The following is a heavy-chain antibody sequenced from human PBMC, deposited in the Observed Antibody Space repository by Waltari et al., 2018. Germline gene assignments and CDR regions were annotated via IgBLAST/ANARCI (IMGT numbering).Heavy chain of an antibody. Sequence: VRPVGSGRRLVPAGGTLALPLWALGFYPHKPWAGWVRQFPGKGPMWVARINRGATIGYDDSVRGRFTIFRDSSTNTLSLQMRSLTVEDTALYYCVRGPSVDYSNPVPFDLWGQGTLVTVSS. CDR2: INRGATI. CDR3: VRGPSVDYSNPVPFDL. D-gene: IGHD4-4*01. V-gene: IGHV3-74*01. CDR1: FYPHKPW. J-gene: IGHJ4*02.